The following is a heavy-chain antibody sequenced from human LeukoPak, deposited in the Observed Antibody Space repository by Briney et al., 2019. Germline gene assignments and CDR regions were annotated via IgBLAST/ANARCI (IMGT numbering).Heavy chain of an antibody. Sequence: GESLKTSCKGSGYSFTSYWIGWVRQMPGKGLEWMGIIYPGDSDTRYSPSFQGQVTISADKSISTAYLQWSSLKASDTAMYHCARLTMVRGVENAIDIWGQGTMVTVSS. D-gene: IGHD3-10*01. CDR1: GYSFTSYW. CDR3: ARLTMVRGVENAIDI. V-gene: IGHV5-51*01. CDR2: IYPGDSDT. J-gene: IGHJ3*02.